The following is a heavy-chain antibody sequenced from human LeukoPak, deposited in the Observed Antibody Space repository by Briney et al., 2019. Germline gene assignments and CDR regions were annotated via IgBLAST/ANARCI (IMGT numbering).Heavy chain of an antibody. Sequence: PGGSLRLSCAASGFTFDDYTMHWVRQAPGKGLEWVSAIGTAGDTYYPGSVKGRFTISRENAKNSLYLQMNSLRAGDTAVYYCARAELGGADANAFDIWGQGTMVTVSS. CDR2: IGTAGDT. D-gene: IGHD3-16*01. CDR3: ARAELGGADANAFDI. J-gene: IGHJ3*02. V-gene: IGHV3-13*01. CDR1: GFTFDDYT.